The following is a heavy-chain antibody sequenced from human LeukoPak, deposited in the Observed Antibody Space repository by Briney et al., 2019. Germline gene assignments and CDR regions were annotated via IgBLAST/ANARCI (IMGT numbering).Heavy chain of an antibody. Sequence: ASVTVSCKASGYTFTSYGISWVRQAPGQGLEWMGWISAYNGNTNYAQKLQGRVTMTTDTSTSTAYMEVRSLRSEDTAVYYCARSLGYCSSTSCPWGYWGQGTLVTVSS. CDR1: GYTFTSYG. V-gene: IGHV1-18*01. CDR3: ARSLGYCSSTSCPWGY. D-gene: IGHD2-2*01. J-gene: IGHJ4*02. CDR2: ISAYNGNT.